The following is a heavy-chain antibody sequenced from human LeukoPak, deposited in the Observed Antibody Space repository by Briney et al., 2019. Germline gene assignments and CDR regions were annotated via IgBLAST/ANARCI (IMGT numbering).Heavy chain of an antibody. Sequence: SETLSLTCAVYGGSFSGYYWSWIRQPPGRGLEWIGEINHSGSTNYNPSLKSRVTISVDTSKNQFSLKLSSVTAADTAVYYCARVQADSSGYPLSFGLDYWGQGTLVTVSS. CDR1: GGSFSGYY. CDR2: INHSGST. J-gene: IGHJ4*02. D-gene: IGHD3-22*01. V-gene: IGHV4-34*01. CDR3: ARVQADSSGYPLSFGLDY.